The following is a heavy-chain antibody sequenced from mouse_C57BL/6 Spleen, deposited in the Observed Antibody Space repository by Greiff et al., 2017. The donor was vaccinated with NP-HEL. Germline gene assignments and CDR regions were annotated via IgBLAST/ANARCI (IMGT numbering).Heavy chain of an antibody. CDR2: IDPEAGAT. J-gene: IGHJ3*01. V-gene: IGHV14-1*01. Sequence: VQLQQSGAELVRPGASVKLSCTASGFNIKDYYMHWVKQRPEQGLEWIGRIDPEAGATDYAPKFQGKATMTADTSSNTAYLQLSSLTSEDTAVYYCTCYDCEGFAYWGQGTLVTVSA. D-gene: IGHD2-4*01. CDR3: TCYDCEGFAY. CDR1: GFNIKDYY.